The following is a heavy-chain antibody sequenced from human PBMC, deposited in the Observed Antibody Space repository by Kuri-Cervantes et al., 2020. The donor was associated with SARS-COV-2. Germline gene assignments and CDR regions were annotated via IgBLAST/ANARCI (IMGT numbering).Heavy chain of an antibody. CDR2: ISSSSSYI. Sequence: LSPTCAASGFTFSSYSMNWVRQAPGKGLEWVSSISSSSSYIYYADSVKGRFTISRDNAKNSLYLQMNSLRAEDTAVYYCAREVPTGILTGYYSGDAFDIWGQGTMVTVSS. D-gene: IGHD3-9*01. V-gene: IGHV3-21*01. CDR1: GFTFSSYS. CDR3: AREVPTGILTGYYSGDAFDI. J-gene: IGHJ3*02.